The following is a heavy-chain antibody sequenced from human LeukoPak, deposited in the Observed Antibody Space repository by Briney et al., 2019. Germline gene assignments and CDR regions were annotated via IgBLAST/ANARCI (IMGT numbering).Heavy chain of an antibody. Sequence: SETLSLTCTVSGGSISSSSYYWGWIRQPPGKGLEWIGSIYYSGSTYYNPSLKSRVTISVDTSKNQFSLKLSSVTAADTAVYYCALFPFPYDFSMTYWSQGTLVTVSS. J-gene: IGHJ4*02. CDR3: ALFPFPYDFSMTY. V-gene: IGHV4-39*01. D-gene: IGHD3-3*01. CDR2: IYYSGST. CDR1: GGSISSSSYY.